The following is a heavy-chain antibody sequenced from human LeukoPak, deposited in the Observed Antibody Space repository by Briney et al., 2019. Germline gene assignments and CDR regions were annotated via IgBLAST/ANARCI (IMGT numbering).Heavy chain of an antibody. Sequence: GASVKVSCKASGYTFTGYYMHWVRQAPGQGLEWMGWINPNSGGTNYAQKFQGRVTMTRDTSISTAYMELSRLRSDDTAVYYCARDQLVGACAPGDYWGQGTLVTVSS. CDR1: GYTFTGYY. D-gene: IGHD1-26*01. V-gene: IGHV1-2*02. J-gene: IGHJ4*02. CDR3: ARDQLVGACAPGDY. CDR2: INPNSGGT.